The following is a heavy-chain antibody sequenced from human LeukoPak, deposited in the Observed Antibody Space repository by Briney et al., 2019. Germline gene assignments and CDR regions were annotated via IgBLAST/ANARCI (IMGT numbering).Heavy chain of an antibody. D-gene: IGHD1-1*01. CDR3: ARDRLEGGETFDS. CDR2: ITGSSSYI. V-gene: IGHV3-21*01. Sequence: PGGSLRLSCAASIDWVRQAPGKGLEWVSSITGSSSYISYADSVKGRFTISRDNAENSLFLQMNSLRPEDTAVYFCARDRLEGGETFDSWGQGTLVTVSS. J-gene: IGHJ4*02.